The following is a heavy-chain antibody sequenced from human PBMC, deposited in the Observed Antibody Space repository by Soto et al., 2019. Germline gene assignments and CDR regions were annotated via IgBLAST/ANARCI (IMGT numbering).Heavy chain of an antibody. V-gene: IGHV5-51*01. CDR1: GYSFTSYW. Sequence: GESLKFSCKGSGYSFTSYWIGWVRQMPGKGLEWMGIIYPGDSDTRYSPSFQGQVTISADKSISTAYLQWSSLKASDTAMYYCAAPTVESYYYYGMDVWGQGTTVTVSS. D-gene: IGHD4-17*01. J-gene: IGHJ6*02. CDR2: IYPGDSDT. CDR3: AAPTVESYYYYGMDV.